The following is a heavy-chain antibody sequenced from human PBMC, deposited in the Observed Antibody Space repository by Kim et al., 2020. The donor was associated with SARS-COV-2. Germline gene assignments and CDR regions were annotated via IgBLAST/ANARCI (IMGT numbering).Heavy chain of an antibody. CDR3: ARDITMVRGVTGGYYYGMDV. V-gene: IGHV1-69*13. Sequence: SVKVSCKASGGTFSSYAISWVRQAPGQGLEWMGGIIPIFGTANYAQKFQGRVTITADESTSTAYMELSSLRSEDTAVYYCARDITMVRGVTGGYYYGMDVWGQGTTVTVSS. J-gene: IGHJ6*02. CDR1: GGTFSSYA. CDR2: IIPIFGTA. D-gene: IGHD3-10*01.